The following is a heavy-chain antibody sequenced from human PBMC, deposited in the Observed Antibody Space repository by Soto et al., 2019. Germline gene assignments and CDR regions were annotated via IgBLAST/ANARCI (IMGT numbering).Heavy chain of an antibody. Sequence: ASVKVSCKASGYTFTGYYMHWVRQAPGQGLEWMGWINPNSGGTNYAQKFQGRVTMTRVTSISTAYMELSRLRSDDTAVYYCARDLEVSSSWHRPLWGQGTLVTVSS. D-gene: IGHD6-13*01. CDR2: INPNSGGT. J-gene: IGHJ4*02. V-gene: IGHV1-2*02. CDR1: GYTFTGYY. CDR3: ARDLEVSSSWHRPL.